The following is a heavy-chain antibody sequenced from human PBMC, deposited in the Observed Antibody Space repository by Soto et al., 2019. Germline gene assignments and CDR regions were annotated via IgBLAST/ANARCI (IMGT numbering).Heavy chain of an antibody. Sequence: QVQLLQSGAEVKKPGSSVRVSCEASGGTFRTYAISWVRQAPGQGLEWMGEIIPIFGTVNYAQKFQGRVAITADESTTTVYMDLRSLRSEDTAVYYCAKGAVAGTPTSYYYYGMDVRGQGTTVTVSS. D-gene: IGHD6-19*01. CDR2: IIPIFGTV. CDR1: GGTFRTYA. V-gene: IGHV1-69*12. CDR3: AKGAVAGTPTSYYYYGMDV. J-gene: IGHJ6*02.